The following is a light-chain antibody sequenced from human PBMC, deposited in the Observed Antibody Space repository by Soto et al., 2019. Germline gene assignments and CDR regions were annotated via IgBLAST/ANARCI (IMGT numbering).Light chain of an antibody. CDR2: GAS. CDR3: QQYNNWPPWT. V-gene: IGKV3-15*01. J-gene: IGKJ1*01. CDR1: QSVSSN. Sequence: EIVMTQSPATLSMSPGERATLSCRASQSVSSNLAWYQQKPGQAPRLLIYGASTRATGIPGRFSGSGSGTEFTLTISSLQSEDFAVYYCQQYNNWPPWTFGQGTKVDIK.